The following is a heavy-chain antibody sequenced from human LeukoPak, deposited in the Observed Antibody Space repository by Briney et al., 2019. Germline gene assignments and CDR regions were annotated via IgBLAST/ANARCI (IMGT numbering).Heavy chain of an antibody. D-gene: IGHD6-13*01. V-gene: IGHV3-74*01. J-gene: IGHJ6*02. CDR1: GFTFSSYW. CDR3: AKDVDSSAYYYYYGMDV. CDR2: INVDETIT. Sequence: GGSLRLSCAASGFTFSSYWMHWVRQVPGKGLMWVSRINVDETITDYAASVKGRFTISRDNAKNTVYLQMNSLRAEDTAVYYCAKDVDSSAYYYYYGMDVWGQGTTVTVSS.